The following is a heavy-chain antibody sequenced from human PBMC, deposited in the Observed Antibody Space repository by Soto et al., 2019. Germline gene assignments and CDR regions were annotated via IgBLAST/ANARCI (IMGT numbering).Heavy chain of an antibody. CDR1: GDTFTAYY. D-gene: IGHD2-21*02. CDR2: VNPSGGHT. J-gene: IGHJ4*02. Sequence: QVQLMQSGAEVKKPGASVKVSCKASGDTFTAYYIHWVRQAPGQGLEWMGTVNPSGGHTTYAQHFLGRVNMTRDTSTSTLYMELTSLTSDDTAVYYCARGGHVVVVTAALDYWGQGTLVTVSS. CDR3: ARGGHVVVVTAALDY. V-gene: IGHV1-46*01.